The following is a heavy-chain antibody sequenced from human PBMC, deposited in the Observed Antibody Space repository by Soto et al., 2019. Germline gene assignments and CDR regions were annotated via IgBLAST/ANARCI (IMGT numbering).Heavy chain of an antibody. CDR2: IIPIFGTA. D-gene: IGHD2-15*01. CDR1: GGTFSSYA. Sequence: QVQLVQSGAEVKKPGSSVKVSCKAPGGTFSSYAISWVRQAPGQGLEWMGGIIPIFGTANYAQKFQGRVTSPADEYTSTGYMELSSLRSEDTAVYYCARSQGGSSSLDIYYYYYYGMDVWGQGTTVTVSS. V-gene: IGHV1-69*01. CDR3: ARSQGGSSSLDIYYYYYYGMDV. J-gene: IGHJ6*02.